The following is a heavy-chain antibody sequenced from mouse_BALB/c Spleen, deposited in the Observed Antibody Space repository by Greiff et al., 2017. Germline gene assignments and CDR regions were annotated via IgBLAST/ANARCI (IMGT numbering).Heavy chain of an antibody. CDR1: GYSITSGYS. D-gene: IGHD3-3*01. J-gene: IGHJ3*01. CDR2: IHYSGST. Sequence: DVKLVESGPDLVKPSQSLSLTCTVTGYSITSGYSWQWLRQLPGSKLEWIGYIHYSGSTNYNPSLKRRITITRDTSKNQFFLQLNSVTTEDTATYYCTRGGRGSWFAYWGQGTLVTVSA. V-gene: IGHV3-1*02. CDR3: TRGGRGSWFAY.